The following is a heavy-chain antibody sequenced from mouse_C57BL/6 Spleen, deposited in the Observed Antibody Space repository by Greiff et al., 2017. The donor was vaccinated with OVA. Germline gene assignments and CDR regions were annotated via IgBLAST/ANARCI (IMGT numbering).Heavy chain of an antibody. V-gene: IGHV3-6*01. CDR1: GYSITSGYY. CDR3: ARASDGYYFYAMDY. J-gene: IGHJ4*01. CDR2: ISYDGSN. D-gene: IGHD2-3*01. Sequence: EVKLMESGPGLVKPSQSLSLTCSVTGYSITSGYYWNWIRQFPGNKLEWMGYISYDGSNNYNPSLKNRISITRDTSKNQFFLKLHSVTTEDTATYYCARASDGYYFYAMDYWGQGTSVTVSS.